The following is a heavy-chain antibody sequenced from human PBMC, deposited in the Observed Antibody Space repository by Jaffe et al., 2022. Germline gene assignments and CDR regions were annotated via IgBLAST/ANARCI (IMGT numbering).Heavy chain of an antibody. CDR1: GGTFSSYT. D-gene: IGHD3-10*01. V-gene: IGHV1-69*02. J-gene: IGHJ4*02. Sequence: QVQLVQSGAEVKKPGSSVKVSCKASGGTFSSYTISWVRQAPGQGLEWMGRIIPILGIANYAQKFQGRVTITADKSTSTAYMELSSLRSEDTAVYYCARGGINYCSGSFDYWGQGTLVTVSS. CDR2: IIPILGIA. CDR3: ARGGINYCSGSFDY.